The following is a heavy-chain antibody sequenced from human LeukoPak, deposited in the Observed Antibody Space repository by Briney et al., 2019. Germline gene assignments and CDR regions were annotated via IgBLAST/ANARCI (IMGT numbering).Heavy chain of an antibody. CDR1: GGTFSSYA. CDR3: ARSAGYYDSSGYYLYYFDY. V-gene: IGHV1-69*05. J-gene: IGHJ4*02. D-gene: IGHD3-22*01. Sequence: SVKVSCKASGGTFSSYAMSWVQQAPGQGLEWMGGIIPIFGTANYAQKFQGRVTITTDESTSTAYMELSSLRSEDTAVYYCARSAGYYDSSGYYLYYFDYWGQGTLVTVSS. CDR2: IIPIFGTA.